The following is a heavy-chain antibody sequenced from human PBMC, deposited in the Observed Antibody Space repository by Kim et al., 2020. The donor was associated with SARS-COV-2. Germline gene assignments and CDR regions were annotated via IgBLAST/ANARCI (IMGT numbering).Heavy chain of an antibody. J-gene: IGHJ4*02. CDR3: AKDGPRRDYVWGSYRRPLDY. Sequence: GGSLRLSCAASGFTFDDYAMHWVRQAPGKGLEWVSLISGDGGSTYYADSVKGRFTISRDNSKNSLYLQMNSLRTEDTALYYCAKDGPRRDYVWGSYRRPLDYWGQGTLVTVSS. D-gene: IGHD3-16*02. CDR2: ISGDGGST. CDR1: GFTFDDYA. V-gene: IGHV3-43*02.